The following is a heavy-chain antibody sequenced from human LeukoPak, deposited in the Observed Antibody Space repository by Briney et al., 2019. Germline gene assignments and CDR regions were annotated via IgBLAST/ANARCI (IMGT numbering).Heavy chain of an antibody. CDR2: INSDGSRT. D-gene: IGHD1-14*01. J-gene: IGHJ4*02. V-gene: IGHV3-74*01. Sequence: GGSLRLSCAASGFTFSNYWMHRVRQAPGKGLVWVSHINSDGSRTNYADSVKGRFTISRDNAKNTLYLQMNSLRAEDTAVYHCARQPDYWGQGTLVTVSS. CDR1: GFTFSNYW. CDR3: ARQPDY.